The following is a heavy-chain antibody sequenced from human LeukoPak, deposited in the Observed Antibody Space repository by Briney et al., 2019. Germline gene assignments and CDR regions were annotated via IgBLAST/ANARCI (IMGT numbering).Heavy chain of an antibody. CDR3: ATYYFGSVSYWNFDY. CDR2: INSDNGNT. Sequence: ASVKDSCKASGYTFTSYAMHWVRQAPGQRLEWMGWINSDNGNTKYSQKCQGRVTITRNTSASTAYMELSSLRSEDTAVYYCATYYFGSVSYWNFDYWGQGTLVTVSS. CDR1: GYTFTSYA. V-gene: IGHV1-3*01. J-gene: IGHJ4*02. D-gene: IGHD3-10*01.